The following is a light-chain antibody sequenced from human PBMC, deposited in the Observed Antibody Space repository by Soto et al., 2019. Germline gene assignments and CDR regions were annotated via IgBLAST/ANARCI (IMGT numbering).Light chain of an antibody. CDR3: ATWDDSLNGQVV. CDR1: SSNIGSNT. CDR2: NNN. V-gene: IGLV1-44*01. J-gene: IGLJ2*01. Sequence: QSVLTQPPSASGTPGQRVTISCSGSSSNIGSNTVNWYQQLPGTAPKVLIYNNNQRPSGVPDRFSGSKSGTSASLAISGLQSEDEADYYCATWDDSLNGQVVFGGGTKLTVL.